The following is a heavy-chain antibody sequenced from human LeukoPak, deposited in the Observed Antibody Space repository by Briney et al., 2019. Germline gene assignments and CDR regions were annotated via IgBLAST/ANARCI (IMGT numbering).Heavy chain of an antibody. J-gene: IGHJ4*02. D-gene: IGHD6-13*01. CDR1: GGSFSGYY. V-gene: IGHV4-34*01. Sequence: SETLSLTCAVYGGSFSGYYWICLRQPPGKALEWIGEINHSESPNYDPSLKSRVTIPVDTSKNQFSLKLSAVTAADTAVYYCARGPRGQLVGFSSSWYFPQFDYWRQGTLVTVS. CDR2: INHSESP. CDR3: ARGPRGQLVGFSSSWYFPQFDY.